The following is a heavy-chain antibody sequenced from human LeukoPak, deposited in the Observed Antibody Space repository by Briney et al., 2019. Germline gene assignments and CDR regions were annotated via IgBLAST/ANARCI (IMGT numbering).Heavy chain of an antibody. CDR2: INHSGST. CDR3: ARGSRPGIGVVITKYWYFDL. J-gene: IGHJ2*01. D-gene: IGHD3-3*01. Sequence: SETLSLTCAVYGGSFSGYYWSWIRQPPGKGLEWIGEINHSGSTNYNPSLKSRVTISVDTSKNQFSLKLSSVTAADTAVYYCARGSRPGIGVVITKYWYFDLWGRGTLVTVSS. V-gene: IGHV4-34*01. CDR1: GGSFSGYY.